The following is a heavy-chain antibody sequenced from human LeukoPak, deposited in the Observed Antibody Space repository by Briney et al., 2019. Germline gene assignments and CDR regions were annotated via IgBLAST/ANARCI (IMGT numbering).Heavy chain of an antibody. CDR2: ISSSSSYI. CDR1: GFTFSSYS. V-gene: IGHV3-21*01. J-gene: IGHJ6*02. Sequence: GGSLRLSCSASGFTFSSYSMNWVRQAPGKGLEWVSSISSSSSYIYYADSVKGRFTISRDNAKNSLYLQMNSLRAEDTAVYYCARGYQLLYHGMDVWGQGTTVTVSS. CDR3: ARGYQLLYHGMDV. D-gene: IGHD2-2*01.